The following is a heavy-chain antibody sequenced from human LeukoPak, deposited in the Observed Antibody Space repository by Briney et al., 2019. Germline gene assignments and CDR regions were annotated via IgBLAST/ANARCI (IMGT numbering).Heavy chain of an antibody. Sequence: GGSLRLSCAASGFTFSSYAMSWVRQAPGKGLEWVSAISGSGGSTYYADSVKGRFTISRDNSKNTLYLQINSLRAEDTAVYYCARPSSGSGWFDPWGQGTLVTVSS. CDR1: GFTFSSYA. D-gene: IGHD6-19*01. J-gene: IGHJ5*02. CDR3: ARPSSGSGWFDP. CDR2: ISGSGGST. V-gene: IGHV3-23*01.